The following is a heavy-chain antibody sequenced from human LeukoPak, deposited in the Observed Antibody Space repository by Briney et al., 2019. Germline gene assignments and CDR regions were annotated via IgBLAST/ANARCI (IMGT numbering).Heavy chain of an antibody. CDR2: ISGGGGST. V-gene: IGHV3-23*01. D-gene: IGHD2-21*01. CDR1: GFTFSSYA. CDR3: AKTDRWLVIANFDY. Sequence: PGGSLRLSCAASGFTFSSYAMSWVRQAPGKGLEWVSAISGGGGSTYYADSVKGRFTISRDNSKNTLYLQMNSLRAEDTAVYYCAKTDRWLVIANFDYWGQGTLVTVSS. J-gene: IGHJ4*02.